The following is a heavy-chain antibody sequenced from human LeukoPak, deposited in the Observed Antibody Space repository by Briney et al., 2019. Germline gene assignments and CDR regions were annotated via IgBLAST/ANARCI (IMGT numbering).Heavy chain of an antibody. V-gene: IGHV3-30*18. D-gene: IGHD4-17*01. J-gene: IGHJ4*02. Sequence: GGSLRLSCAASGFTFSSYGMHWVRQAPGKGLEWVAVISYDGSNKYYADSVKGRFTISRDNSKNTLYLQMNSLRAEDTAVYYCAKDLRYGDHAGFDYWGQGTLVTVSS. CDR2: ISYDGSNK. CDR3: AKDLRYGDHAGFDY. CDR1: GFTFSSYG.